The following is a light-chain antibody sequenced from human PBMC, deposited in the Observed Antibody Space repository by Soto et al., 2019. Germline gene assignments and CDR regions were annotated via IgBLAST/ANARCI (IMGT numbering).Light chain of an antibody. J-gene: IGKJ1*01. CDR1: QSISSW. Sequence: DIQMTQSPSTLSASLGDRVTITCRASQSISSWLAWYQQKPGKAPKLLIYKAATLQTGVPSRFSGSGSGLEFTLTISSLQPDDFATYYGQEYNTLWTFGQGTKVEMK. V-gene: IGKV1-5*03. CDR2: KAA. CDR3: QEYNTLWT.